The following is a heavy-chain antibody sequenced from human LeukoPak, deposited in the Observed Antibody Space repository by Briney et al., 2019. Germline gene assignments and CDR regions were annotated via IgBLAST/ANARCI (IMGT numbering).Heavy chain of an antibody. J-gene: IGHJ4*02. CDR3: ARAGYCSGGSCHDY. Sequence: KPSETLSLTCTVSGGSISSYYWSWIRQPPGKGLEWIGYIYYSGSTNYNPSLKSRVTISVDTSKNQFSLKLSSVIAADTAVYYCARAGYCSGGSCHDYWGQGTLVTVSS. CDR2: IYYSGST. CDR1: GGSISSYY. D-gene: IGHD2-15*01. V-gene: IGHV4-59*01.